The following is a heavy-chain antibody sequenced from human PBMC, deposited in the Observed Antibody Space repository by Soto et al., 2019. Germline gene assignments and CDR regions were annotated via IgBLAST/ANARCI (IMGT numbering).Heavy chain of an antibody. V-gene: IGHV3-64D*06. J-gene: IGHJ4*02. D-gene: IGHD5-18*01. CDR1: GFDASVNY. CDR2: ISSNEDHT. CDR3: VLPTSGYSHGYDY. Sequence: GGSLRLSCAASGFDASVNYMTWVRQAPGKGLEYVSAISSNEDHTYYADSVKGRFTISRDNSENTVYLQVSSLRPEDTAVYYCVLPTSGYSHGYDYWGQGTLVTVSS.